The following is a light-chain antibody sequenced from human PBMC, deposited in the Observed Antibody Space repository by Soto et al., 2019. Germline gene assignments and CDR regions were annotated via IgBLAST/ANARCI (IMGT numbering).Light chain of an antibody. CDR1: QSVSSN. V-gene: IGKV3-15*01. J-gene: IGKJ1*01. CDR2: GAS. Sequence: EIVMTQSPATLSVSPGERATLSCRASQSVSSNVAWYQQKPGQATRLLIYGASTRATGIPARFSGSGSGTEFTLTITSLQSEDFAVYYCQQYNNWPPRWTFGQGTKVEIK. CDR3: QQYNNWPPRWT.